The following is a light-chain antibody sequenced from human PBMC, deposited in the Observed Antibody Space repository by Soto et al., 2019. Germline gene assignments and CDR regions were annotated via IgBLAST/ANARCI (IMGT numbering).Light chain of an antibody. CDR2: GAS. CDR3: QQYNNWPPIT. V-gene: IGKV3D-15*01. J-gene: IGKJ5*01. CDR1: HSVSSS. Sequence: EVVMTQSPATLSVSPGERATLSCRASHSVSSSLAWYQQKPGQAPRLLIYGASNRATGIPDRFSGSGSGTDFTLTISRLEPEDFAVYYCQQYNNWPPITFGQGTRLEIK.